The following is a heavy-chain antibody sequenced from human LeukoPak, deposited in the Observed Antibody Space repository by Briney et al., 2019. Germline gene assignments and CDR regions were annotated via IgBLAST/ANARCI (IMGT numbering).Heavy chain of an antibody. D-gene: IGHD3-22*01. V-gene: IGHV3-48*01. CDR1: GFTFSTYN. J-gene: IGHJ4*02. CDR3: VRDNSRGQSLGVIY. Sequence: GGSLRLSCAASGFTFSTYNMNWVRQAPGKGLEWISYINADSSTIQYADFVRGRFTTSRDNAKNSLYLQMNSLRAEDTAVYYCVRDNSRGQSLGVIYWGQGSLVTVSS. CDR2: INADSSTI.